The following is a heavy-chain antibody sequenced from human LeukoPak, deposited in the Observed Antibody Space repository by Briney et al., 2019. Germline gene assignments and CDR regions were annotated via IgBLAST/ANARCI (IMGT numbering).Heavy chain of an antibody. CDR2: INHSGST. Sequence: SETLSLTCAVYGGSFSGYYWSWIRPPPGMGLEWIGEINHSGSTNSNPSLRSRVTISVDTSKNQFSLKLRSVIAADTAVYYCARLDEVTMVRGVIRYFDYWGQGTLVTVSS. CDR1: GGSFSGYY. J-gene: IGHJ4*02. CDR3: ARLDEVTMVRGVIRYFDY. D-gene: IGHD3-10*01. V-gene: IGHV4-34*01.